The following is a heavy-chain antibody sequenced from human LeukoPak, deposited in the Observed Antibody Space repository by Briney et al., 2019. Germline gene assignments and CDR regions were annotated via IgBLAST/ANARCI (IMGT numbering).Heavy chain of an antibody. J-gene: IGHJ5*02. V-gene: IGHV1-2*02. Sequence: ASVKVSCKASGYTFTDYYVHWVRQAPGQGLEWMGWINPNTGGTNYAQKFQGRVTISRDTSINTVYMELRSLTWDDTAVYYCTRDEAVYNSGWKQTNWFDPWGQGTLVTVSS. D-gene: IGHD6-19*01. CDR2: INPNTGGT. CDR1: GYTFTDYY. CDR3: TRDEAVYNSGWKQTNWFDP.